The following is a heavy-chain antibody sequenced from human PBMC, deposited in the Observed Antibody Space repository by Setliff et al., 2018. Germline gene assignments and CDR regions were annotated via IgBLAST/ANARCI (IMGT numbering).Heavy chain of an antibody. CDR3: ARGINTVSWTPKY. D-gene: IGHD2-2*02. J-gene: IGHJ4*02. Sequence: KPSETLSLTCTVSGDSISRSTYYWGWIRQSPGKGLDWIGTVDHSGNTFYNPSLKSRVTISVDTSKNQFSLKLTSVTAADTAVYYCARGINTVSWTPKYWGQGTLVTVSS. CDR1: GDSISRSTYY. V-gene: IGHV4-39*01. CDR2: VDHSGNT.